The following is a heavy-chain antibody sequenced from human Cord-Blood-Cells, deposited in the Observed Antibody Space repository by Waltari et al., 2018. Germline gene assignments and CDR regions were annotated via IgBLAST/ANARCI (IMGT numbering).Heavy chain of an antibody. CDR3: ARRKGSSSYYFDY. CDR2: ISSSSSYI. D-gene: IGHD6-6*01. J-gene: IGHJ4*02. CDR1: GFTFSSYS. Sequence: EVQLVESGGGLVKPGGSLRLSCAASGFTFSSYSMNWVRQAPGKGLEWVSSISSSSSYIYYADSVKGRFTISRDNAKNSLYLQMNSLRAEDTAVYYCARRKGSSSYYFDYWGQGTLVTVSS. V-gene: IGHV3-21*01.